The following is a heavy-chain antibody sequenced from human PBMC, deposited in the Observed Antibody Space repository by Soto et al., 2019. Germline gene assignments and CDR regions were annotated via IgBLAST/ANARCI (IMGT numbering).Heavy chain of an antibody. CDR1: GYTFTSYA. J-gene: IGHJ4*02. CDR3: ARDLDQSSVTYYFDY. Sequence: ASVKVSCKASGYTFTSYAMHWVRQAPGQRLEWMGWINAGNGNTKYSQKFQGRVTITRDTSASTAYMELSSLRSEDTAVYYCARDLDQSSVTYYFDYWGQGTLVTVSS. CDR2: INAGNGNT. V-gene: IGHV1-3*01. D-gene: IGHD6-19*01.